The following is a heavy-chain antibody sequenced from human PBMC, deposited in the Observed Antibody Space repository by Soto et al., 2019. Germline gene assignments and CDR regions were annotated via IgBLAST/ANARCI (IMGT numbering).Heavy chain of an antibody. Sequence: ASVKVSCKASGFTFTIYGIAWVRQAPRQGLEWMGWINPYNANTNYAQKFQGRVTMTTDTSTTTGYMELRSLGSGDTAVYYCARVVAAAPVYYGMDVWGQGTTVTVSS. V-gene: IGHV1-18*01. J-gene: IGHJ6*02. CDR2: INPYNANT. CDR1: GFTFTIYG. CDR3: ARVVAAAPVYYGMDV. D-gene: IGHD2-15*01.